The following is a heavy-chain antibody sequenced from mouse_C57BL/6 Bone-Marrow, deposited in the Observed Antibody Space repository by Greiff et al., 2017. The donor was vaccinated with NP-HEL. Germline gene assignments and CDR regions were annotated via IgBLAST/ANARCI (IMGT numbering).Heavy chain of an antibody. CDR2: IWRGGST. CDR1: GFSLTSYG. CDR3: AKKRGGTDWYFDV. Sequence: QVQLKQSGPGLVQPSQSLSITCTVSGFSLTSYGVHWVRQSPGKGLEWLGVIWRGGSTDYNEAFMSRLSTTKDNSKSQVFFKMNSLQADDTARYYCAKKRGGTDWYFDVWGTGTTVTVSS. J-gene: IGHJ1*03. D-gene: IGHD3-3*01. V-gene: IGHV2-5*01.